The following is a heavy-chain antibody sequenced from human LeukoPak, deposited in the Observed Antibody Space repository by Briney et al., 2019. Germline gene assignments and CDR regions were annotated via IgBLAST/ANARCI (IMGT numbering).Heavy chain of an antibody. Sequence: VGSLRLSCAASGFTFSSYAMSWVGQVPGKGLEWVSVISGSGDNTYYADSVKGRFTISRDNSKNMLCLQMNSLRAEDTAVYYCAKWKYSNSGIDDYWGQGTLVTVSS. CDR3: AKWKYSNSGIDDY. D-gene: IGHD6-6*01. V-gene: IGHV3-23*01. CDR1: GFTFSSYA. J-gene: IGHJ4*02. CDR2: ISGSGDNT.